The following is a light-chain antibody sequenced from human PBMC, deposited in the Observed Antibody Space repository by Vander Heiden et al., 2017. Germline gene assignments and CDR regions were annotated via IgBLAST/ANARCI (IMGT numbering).Light chain of an antibody. V-gene: IGLV2-23*02. CDR2: EVS. Sequence: QSALTQPASVSGSPGQSITISCTGTSSDVGSYNLVSWYQQHPGKAPKVMIYEVSKRPSGVSNRFSGSKSGNTASLTISGLQAEDEADYYGCSDASNNALVFGGGTKLTVL. J-gene: IGLJ3*02. CDR1: SSDVGSYNL. CDR3: CSDASNNALV.